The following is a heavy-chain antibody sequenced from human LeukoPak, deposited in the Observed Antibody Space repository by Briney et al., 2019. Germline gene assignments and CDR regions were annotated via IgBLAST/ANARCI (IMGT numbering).Heavy chain of an antibody. CDR2: INSDGSST. J-gene: IGHJ3*02. D-gene: IGHD5-24*01. V-gene: IGHV3-74*01. CDR1: GFTFSGYW. CDR3: ARDGYSYRNGFDI. Sequence: GGSLRLSCAASGFTFSGYWMHWVRQAPAKGLVWVSRINSDGSSTSYADSVKGRITISRDNAKNTLYLQMNSLRAEDTAVYYCARDGYSYRNGFDIWGQGTMVTVSS.